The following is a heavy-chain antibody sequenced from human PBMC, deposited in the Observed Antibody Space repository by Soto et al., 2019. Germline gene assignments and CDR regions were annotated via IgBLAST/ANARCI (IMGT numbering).Heavy chain of an antibody. J-gene: IGHJ3*02. CDR1: GFTFSTYG. D-gene: IGHD1-26*01. Sequence: GGSLRLSCEASGFTFSTYGMHWVRQAPGKGLEWVAAIWYDGSNQYYVDSLKGRFTISRDNSKNTLYLQTNSLRAEDTAVYYCARGSATYSGHAFDIWGQGTMVTVSS. CDR3: ARGSATYSGHAFDI. CDR2: IWYDGSNQ. V-gene: IGHV3-33*01.